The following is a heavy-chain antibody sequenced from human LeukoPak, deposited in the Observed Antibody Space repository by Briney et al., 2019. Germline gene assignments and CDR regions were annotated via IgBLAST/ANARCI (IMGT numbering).Heavy chain of an antibody. Sequence: SETLSLTCTVSGGSISSYYWSWIRQTPGKGLEWIGNIFDSGDTNYNPSLQSRVTISVDTSKKQFSLKLRSVTAADTAVYYCTRCLSNGATLNYFDYWGQGTLVTVSS. D-gene: IGHD4/OR15-4a*01. V-gene: IGHV4-59*08. CDR2: IFDSGDT. CDR1: GGSISSYY. J-gene: IGHJ4*02. CDR3: TRCLSNGATLNYFDY.